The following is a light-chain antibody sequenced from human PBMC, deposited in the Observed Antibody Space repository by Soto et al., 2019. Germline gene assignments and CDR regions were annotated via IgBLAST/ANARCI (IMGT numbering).Light chain of an antibody. Sequence: QSVLTQPASVSGSPGQSITISCTGTSSDVGGYNSVSWYRQDPGKAPKLMIYDVTNRPSGVSNRFSGSKSGNTASLTISGLQAEDEADYYCSSFTSDTTYVFGTGTKVTVL. CDR1: SSDVGGYNS. CDR2: DVT. V-gene: IGLV2-14*01. J-gene: IGLJ1*01. CDR3: SSFTSDTTYV.